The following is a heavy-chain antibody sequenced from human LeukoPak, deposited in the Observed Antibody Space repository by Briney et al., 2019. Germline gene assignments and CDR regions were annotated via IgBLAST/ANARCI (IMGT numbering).Heavy chain of an antibody. V-gene: IGHV1-2*02. CDR2: INPNSGGT. CDR1: GYTFTGYY. CDR3: AREPRRCSSTSYYAGTPPFDY. D-gene: IGHD2-2*01. J-gene: IGHJ4*02. Sequence: GASVKVSCKASGYTFTGYYMHWVRQAPGQGLEWMGWINPNSGGTNYAQKFQGRVTMTRDTSISTAYMELSRLRSDDTAVYYCAREPRRCSSTSYYAGTPPFDYWGQGTLVTISS.